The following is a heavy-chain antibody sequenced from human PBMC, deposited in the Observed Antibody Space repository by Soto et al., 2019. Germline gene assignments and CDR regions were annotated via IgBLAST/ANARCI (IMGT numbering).Heavy chain of an antibody. J-gene: IGHJ4*02. Sequence: EVQLLESGGGSVEPGGSLRLSCAASGRTFSSHAMSWVRQAPGKGLEWVSAISGSGASTYYADSVKGLFTISRDNSKNTVYLQMNSLRVEGTAVYYCAKRTGDYWSQGTLVTVSS. CDR1: GRTFSSHA. CDR3: AKRTGDY. CDR2: ISGSGAST. V-gene: IGHV3-23*01. D-gene: IGHD3-9*01.